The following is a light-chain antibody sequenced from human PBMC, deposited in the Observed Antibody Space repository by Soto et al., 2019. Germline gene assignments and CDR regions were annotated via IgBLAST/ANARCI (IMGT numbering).Light chain of an antibody. Sequence: QSALTQPASVSGSPGQSITISCTGTISNVGSYNLVSWYQQHPGKAPKLIIYAVNKRPSGVSNRFSGSKSGNTDSLTISGLQTEDEADYYCYSYEGGRVFGGGTKLAVL. CDR1: ISNVGSYNL. V-gene: IGLV2-23*02. CDR3: YSYEGGRV. J-gene: IGLJ3*02. CDR2: AVN.